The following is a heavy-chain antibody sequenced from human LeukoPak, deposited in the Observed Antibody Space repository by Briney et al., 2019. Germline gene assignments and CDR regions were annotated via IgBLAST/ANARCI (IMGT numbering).Heavy chain of an antibody. CDR1: GYTFTSYD. CDR3: ARDWTKSITGTFYYYYYGMDV. CDR2: MNPNSGNT. Sequence: GAPVKVSCKASGYTFTSYDINWVRQATGQGLEWMGWMNPNSGNTGYAQKFQGRVTMTRNTSISTAYMELSSLRSEDTAVYYCARDWTKSITGTFYYYYYGMDVWGQGTTVTVSS. V-gene: IGHV1-8*01. D-gene: IGHD1-7*01. J-gene: IGHJ6*02.